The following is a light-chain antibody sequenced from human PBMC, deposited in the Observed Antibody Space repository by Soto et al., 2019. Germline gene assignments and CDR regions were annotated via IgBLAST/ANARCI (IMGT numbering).Light chain of an antibody. CDR3: SSYTSTNNWV. J-gene: IGLJ3*02. V-gene: IGLV2-14*01. CDR2: EVS. CDR1: SSDVGGYNY. Sequence: QSALTQPASVSGSPGQSITISCTGTSSDVGGYNYVSWYQQHPGKAPKFLIYEVSNRPSGVSNRFSGSKSGNTASLTISGLQAEDEADYYCSSYTSTNNWVFGGGTKLTVL.